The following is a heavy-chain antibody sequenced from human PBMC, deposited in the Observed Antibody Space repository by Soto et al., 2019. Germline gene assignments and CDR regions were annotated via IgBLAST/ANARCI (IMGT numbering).Heavy chain of an antibody. J-gene: IGHJ4*02. CDR2: IYYSGST. CDR1: GGSISSSSYY. CDR3: ARGVQQLAETYYFDY. Sequence: SETLSLTCTVSGGSISSSSYYWGWIRQPPGKGLEWIGSIYYSGSTYYNPSLKSRVTISVDTSKNQFSLKLSSVTAADTAVYYCARGVQQLAETYYFDYWGQGTLVTVSS. V-gene: IGHV4-39*01. D-gene: IGHD6-13*01.